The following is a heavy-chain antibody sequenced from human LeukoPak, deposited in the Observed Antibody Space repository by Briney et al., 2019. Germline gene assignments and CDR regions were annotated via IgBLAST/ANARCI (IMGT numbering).Heavy chain of an antibody. J-gene: IGHJ4*02. CDR3: ARDLDFWSAI. CDR2: ISPDGSTT. D-gene: IGHD3-3*01. V-gene: IGHV3-74*01. CDR1: GFTFSSYW. Sequence: PGGSLRLSCAASGFTFSSYWMHWVRQAPGKGLVWVSRISPDGSTTGHADSVKGRFTLSRDNAKNTLYLQMSSLRAEDTALYYCARDLDFWSAIWGQGTLVTVSS.